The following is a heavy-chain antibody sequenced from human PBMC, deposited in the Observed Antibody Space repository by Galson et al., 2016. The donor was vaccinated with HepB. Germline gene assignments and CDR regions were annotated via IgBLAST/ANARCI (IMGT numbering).Heavy chain of an antibody. CDR1: TFMFSSYT. D-gene: IGHD5-12*01. CDR3: VSRGAQWLVTADS. J-gene: IGHJ4*02. V-gene: IGHV3-64D*06. Sequence: SLRLSCAASTFMFSSYTMHWVRQAPGKGLEYVSAISSDGGSTYYIDSVKGRFTISSDNPKNSLYLQMTSLRTEDTAVYYCVSRGAQWLVTADSWGQGTRVFVSS. CDR2: ISSDGGST.